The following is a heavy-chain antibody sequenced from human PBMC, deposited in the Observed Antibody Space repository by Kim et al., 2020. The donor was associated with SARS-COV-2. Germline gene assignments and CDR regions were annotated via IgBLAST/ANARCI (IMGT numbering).Heavy chain of an antibody. V-gene: IGHV3-11*01. D-gene: IGHD4-17*01. J-gene: IGHJ6*02. CDR3: ASGLYGDYALYYYYGMDV. Sequence: GGSLRLSCAASGFTFSDYYMSWIRQAPGKGLEWVSYISSSGSTIYYADSVKGRFTISRDNAKNSLYLQMNSLRAEDTAVYYCASGLYGDYALYYYYGMDVWGQGTTVTVSS. CDR1: GFTFSDYY. CDR2: ISSSGSTI.